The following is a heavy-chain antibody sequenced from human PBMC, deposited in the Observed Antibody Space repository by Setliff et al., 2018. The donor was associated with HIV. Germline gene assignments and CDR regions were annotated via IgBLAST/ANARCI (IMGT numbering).Heavy chain of an antibody. D-gene: IGHD2-2*01. J-gene: IGHJ3*01. Sequence: SETLSLTCTVSGGSISSSSYYWGWIRQPPGKGLEWIGSIYYSGSTYYNPSLKSRVTISVDTSKNQFSLKLSSVTAADTAVYYCARERRGCTSNSCYVDAFDLWGQGTMVTVSS. V-gene: IGHV4-39*02. CDR1: GGSISSSSYY. CDR3: ARERRGCTSNSCYVDAFDL. CDR2: IYYSGST.